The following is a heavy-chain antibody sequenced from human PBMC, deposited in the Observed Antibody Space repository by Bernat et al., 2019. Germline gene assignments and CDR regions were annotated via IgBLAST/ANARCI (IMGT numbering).Heavy chain of an antibody. Sequence: VQLVESGGGVVQPGRSLRLSCAASGFTFSNHVLSWVRQAPGKGLEWVSGISGSGGTTYYADSVKGRFTISRDNSKNTLYLQMNSLRAEDSAVYYCTFRGTGGRVYWGQGTLVTVSS. CDR1: GFTFSNHV. J-gene: IGHJ4*02. CDR2: ISGSGGTT. CDR3: TFRGTGGRVY. D-gene: IGHD2-8*02. V-gene: IGHV3-23*04.